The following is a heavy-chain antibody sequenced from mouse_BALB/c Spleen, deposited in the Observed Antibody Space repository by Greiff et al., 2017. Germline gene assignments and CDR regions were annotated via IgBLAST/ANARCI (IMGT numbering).Heavy chain of an antibody. CDR3: ARHGYYGSSAHYYFDY. Sequence: VQLKESGGGLVQPGGSLKLSCAASGFTFSSYTMSWVRQTPEKRLEWVAYISNGGGSTYYPDTVKGRFTISRDNAKNTLYLQMSSLKSEDTAMYYCARHGYYGSSAHYYFDYWGQGTTLTVSS. CDR2: ISNGGGST. D-gene: IGHD1-1*01. CDR1: GFTFSSYT. V-gene: IGHV5-12-2*01. J-gene: IGHJ2*01.